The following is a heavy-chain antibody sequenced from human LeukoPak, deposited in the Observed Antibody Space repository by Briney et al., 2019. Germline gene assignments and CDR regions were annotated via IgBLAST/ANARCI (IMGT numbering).Heavy chain of an antibody. CDR2: VRYDGSDT. Sequence: PGGSLRLSCVASGFTFPDFGMHWVRRAPGKGRGWVAFVRYDGSDTYYAGSVRGRFTVSRDNSKNTVFLQMHNLRVDDTALYYCAKRDDHGVIRMFAFNTWGHGTMVIASS. V-gene: IGHV3-30*02. CDR3: AKRDDHGVIRMFAFNT. D-gene: IGHD4-17*01. CDR1: GFTFPDFG. J-gene: IGHJ3*02.